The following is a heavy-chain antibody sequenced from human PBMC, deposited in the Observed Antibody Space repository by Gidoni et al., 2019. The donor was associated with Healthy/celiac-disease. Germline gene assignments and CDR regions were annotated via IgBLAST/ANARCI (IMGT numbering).Heavy chain of an antibody. J-gene: IGHJ6*02. CDR3: ARDQWVVVDYYGMDV. CDR2: IRSSGSTI. V-gene: IGHV3-11*01. Sequence: QVQLVESGGGLVTPGGSLRLSCAASGFPFGDYYMSWIRQAPGKGLEWVSYIRSSGSTIYYADSVKGRFTISRDNAKNSLYLQRNSLRAEDTAVYYCARDQWVVVDYYGMDVWGQGTTVTVSS. D-gene: IGHD2-2*01. CDR1: GFPFGDYY.